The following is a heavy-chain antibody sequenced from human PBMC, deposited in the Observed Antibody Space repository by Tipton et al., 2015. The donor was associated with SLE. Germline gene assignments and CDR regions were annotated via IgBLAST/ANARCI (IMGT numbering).Heavy chain of an antibody. Sequence: SLRLSCAASGFTFSSYAMHWVRQAPGKGLEWVAVISYDGSNKYYADSVKGRFTISRDNSKNTPYLQMNSLRAEDTAVYYCARDRGLYITMVRGVSDAFDIWGQGTMVTVSS. CDR1: GFTFSSYA. J-gene: IGHJ3*02. CDR2: ISYDGSNK. CDR3: ARDRGLYITMVRGVSDAFDI. V-gene: IGHV3-30*04. D-gene: IGHD3-10*01.